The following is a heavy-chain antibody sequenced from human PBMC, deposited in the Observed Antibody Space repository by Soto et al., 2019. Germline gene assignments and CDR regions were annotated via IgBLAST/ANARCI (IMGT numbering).Heavy chain of an antibody. CDR3: ARDTGPNGYNYYYFGMDV. D-gene: IGHD5-18*01. CDR1: GFTFSNYA. CDR2: ISYDGSDK. Sequence: GGSLRLSCAASGFTFSNYAMHWVRQAPGKGLEWVAVISYDGSDKYNANSVKGRFTISRDNSKNTLYLQMNSLRAEDTAVYYCARDTGPNGYNYYYFGMDVWGQGTTVTV. V-gene: IGHV3-30-3*01. J-gene: IGHJ6*02.